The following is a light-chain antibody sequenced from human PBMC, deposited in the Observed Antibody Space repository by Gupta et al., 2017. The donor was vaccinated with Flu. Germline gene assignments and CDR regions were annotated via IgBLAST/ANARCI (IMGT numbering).Light chain of an antibody. Sequence: EIALTQSPGTLSLSPGERATLSCRASQSVTSDFLAWYQQKAGQAPRLLIHGASTSATGLPDRFSGSWSGTDFILTISLLDPEDFAVYYCQQYGSSPPITFGQGTRLEIK. CDR3: QQYGSSPPIT. CDR1: QSVTSDF. V-gene: IGKV3-20*01. J-gene: IGKJ5*01. CDR2: GAS.